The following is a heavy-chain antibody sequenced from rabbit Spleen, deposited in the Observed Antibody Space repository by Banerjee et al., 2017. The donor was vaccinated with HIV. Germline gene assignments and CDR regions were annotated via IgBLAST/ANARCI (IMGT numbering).Heavy chain of an antibody. V-gene: IGHV1S40*01. D-gene: IGHD6-1*01. CDR1: GVSFSSNYY. J-gene: IGHJ4*01. CDR3: ARDSDTFGDAGFGYRFNL. Sequence: EESGGGLVKPGASLTLTCTASGVSFSSNYYMCWVRQAPGKGLEWIACIDSGSSGFTYFASWAKGRFTISKTSSTTVTLQMTSLTAADTATYFCARDSDTFGDAGFGYRFNLWGPGTLVTVS. CDR2: IDSGSSGFT.